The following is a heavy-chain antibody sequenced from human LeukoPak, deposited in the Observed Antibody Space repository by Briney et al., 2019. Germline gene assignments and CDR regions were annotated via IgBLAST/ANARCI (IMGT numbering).Heavy chain of an antibody. V-gene: IGHV1-18*01. CDR1: GYTFTSYG. J-gene: IGHJ4*02. D-gene: IGHD3-10*01. Sequence: WASVKVSCMASGYTFTSYGISWVRQAPGQGLEWMGWISAYNGNTNYAQKLQGRVTMTTDTSTSTAYMELRSLRSDDTAVYYCARGWFGELLSYFDYWGQGTLVTVSS. CDR2: ISAYNGNT. CDR3: ARGWFGELLSYFDY.